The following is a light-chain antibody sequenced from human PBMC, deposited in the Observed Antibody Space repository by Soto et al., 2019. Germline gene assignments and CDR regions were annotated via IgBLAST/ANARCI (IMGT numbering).Light chain of an antibody. CDR1: QTISSW. V-gene: IGKV1-5*03. CDR3: QQSYSTPRT. J-gene: IGKJ1*01. Sequence: DIQMTQSPSTLSGSVGDRVTITCRASQTISSWLAWYQQKPGKAPKLLIYKASTLKSGVPSGFSGSGFGTDFTLTISSLQPEDFATYYCQQSYSTPRTFGQGTKVDIK. CDR2: KAS.